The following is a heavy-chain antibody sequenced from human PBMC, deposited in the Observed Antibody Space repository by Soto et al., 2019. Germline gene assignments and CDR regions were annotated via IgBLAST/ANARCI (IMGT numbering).Heavy chain of an antibody. CDR3: ASPPLPQITMALDRYYPLDV. V-gene: IGHV1-3*01. J-gene: IGHJ6*02. CDR2: INAGNGKT. Sequence: QVQLVQSGAEVKRPGPSVRVSCTASGYTFTTYPIHWVRQAPGQGLEWMGWINAGNGKTKSSQKFQGRVTITRDTSANTVNMELSTLRSEDTAVYSCASPPLPQITMALDRYYPLDVWCQGNTVSVSS. D-gene: IGHD1-26*01. CDR1: GYTFTTYP.